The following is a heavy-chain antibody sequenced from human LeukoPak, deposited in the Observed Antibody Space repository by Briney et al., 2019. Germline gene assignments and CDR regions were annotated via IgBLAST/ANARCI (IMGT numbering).Heavy chain of an antibody. J-gene: IGHJ4*02. Sequence: SGTLSLTCAVYGVSINSSSWWSWVRPAPGKGLEWIGDIGHSGGTNYNPSLKSRATISVDKSNTQVSLKLRSATAADTAVYYCAGNSGSYYGSGSYYNVYWGQGTLVIVSS. CDR1: GVSINSSSW. CDR2: IGHSGGT. V-gene: IGHV4-4*02. D-gene: IGHD3-10*01. CDR3: AGNSGSYYGSGSYYNVY.